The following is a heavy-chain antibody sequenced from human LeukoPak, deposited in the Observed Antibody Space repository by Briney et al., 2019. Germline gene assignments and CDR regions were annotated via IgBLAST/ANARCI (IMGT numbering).Heavy chain of an antibody. J-gene: IGHJ3*02. CDR3: ARGLRYSGSYYFAFDI. CDR2: INHSGST. V-gene: IGHV4-39*07. Sequence: KTSETLSLTCTVSGGSISSSSYYWSWIRQPPGKGLEWIGEINHSGSTNYNPSLKSRVTISVDTSKNQFSLKLSSVTAADTAVYYCARGLRYSGSYYFAFDIWGQGTMVTVSS. CDR1: GGSISSSSYY. D-gene: IGHD1-26*01.